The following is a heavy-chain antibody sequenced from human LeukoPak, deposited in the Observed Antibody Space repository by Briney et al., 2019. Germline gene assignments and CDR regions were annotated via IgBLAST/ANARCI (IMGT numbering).Heavy chain of an antibody. CDR2: ISGSGGST. CDR3: ARVDTVMAYYFDL. V-gene: IGHV3-23*01. Sequence: GGSLRLSCAASGFTFSSYAMSWVRQAPGKGLEWVSAISGSGGSTYYADSVMGRFTISRHNSRNTLYLQMNSLRAEDTAVYYCARVDTVMAYYFDLWGQGTLVTVSS. CDR1: GFTFSSYA. J-gene: IGHJ4*02. D-gene: IGHD5-18*01.